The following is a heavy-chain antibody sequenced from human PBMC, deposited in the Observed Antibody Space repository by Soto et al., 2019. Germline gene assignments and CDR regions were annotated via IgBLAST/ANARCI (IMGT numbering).Heavy chain of an antibody. V-gene: IGHV3-23*01. J-gene: IGHJ4*02. CDR2: IGANGDST. Sequence: PGGSLRLSCAASGFNFNNYAMSWVRQAPGKGLEWVSHIGANGDSTYYADSVKGRFTISRGNSKKTVYLQMESLRAEDTAVYYCTGATYSDYWGQGTLVIVSS. CDR3: TGATYSDY. D-gene: IGHD2-15*01. CDR1: GFNFNNYA.